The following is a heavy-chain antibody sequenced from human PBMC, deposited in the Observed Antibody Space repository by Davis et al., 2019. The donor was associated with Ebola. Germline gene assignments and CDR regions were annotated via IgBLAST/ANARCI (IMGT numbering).Heavy chain of an antibody. CDR3: ARRGGWSGAFLDY. CDR2: IYPGDSDT. J-gene: IGHJ4*02. D-gene: IGHD3-3*02. Sequence: GSSLTIFCKSSGYTFTTYWIGWVRQMPGKGLEWMGIIYPGDSDTRYSPSFQGQVTISADKSISTAYLQWSSLKASDTAMYYCARRGGWSGAFLDYWGQGTLVTVSS. CDR1: GYTFTTYW. V-gene: IGHV5-51*01.